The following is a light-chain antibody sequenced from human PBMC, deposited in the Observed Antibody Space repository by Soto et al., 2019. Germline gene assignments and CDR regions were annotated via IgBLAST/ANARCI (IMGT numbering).Light chain of an antibody. Sequence: DIQMTQSPSTLSASVGDRVTITCRASQSISNWLAWYQQRPEKAPKLLIYKASNLESGVPSRFSGSGSGTEFTLTISSLQPDDFATYYCQQYDIYWTFGQGTKVDIK. CDR2: KAS. J-gene: IGKJ1*01. CDR1: QSISNW. CDR3: QQYDIYWT. V-gene: IGKV1-5*03.